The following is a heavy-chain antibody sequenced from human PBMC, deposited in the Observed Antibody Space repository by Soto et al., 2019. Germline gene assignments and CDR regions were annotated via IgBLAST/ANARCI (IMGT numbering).Heavy chain of an antibody. J-gene: IGHJ6*02. CDR2: ISYDGSNK. CDR3: AKDLFSTWSTYYYYGMDV. Sequence: GGSLRLSCAASGFTFSSYGMHWVRQAPGKALEWVALISYDGSNKYYADSVKGRFTISRDNSKNTLYLQMNSLRAEDTAVYYCAKDLFSTWSTYYYYGMDVWGQGTTVTVSS. V-gene: IGHV3-30*18. D-gene: IGHD6-13*01. CDR1: GFTFSSYG.